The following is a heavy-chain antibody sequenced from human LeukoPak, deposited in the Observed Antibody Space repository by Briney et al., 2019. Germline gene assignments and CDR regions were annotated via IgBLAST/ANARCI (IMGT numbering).Heavy chain of an antibody. V-gene: IGHV3-23*01. CDR1: GFTFSNDP. CDR3: ASQPGWRGFEC. Sequence: GGSLRLSCAASGFTFSNDPMSWFRQTPGKGLEWVSTINYSGGSTYYADSVKGRFTISRDNSKNTLYLQMNSLRVDDTAVYYCASQPGWRGFECWGQGTLVTVSS. D-gene: IGHD2-2*01. J-gene: IGHJ4*02. CDR2: INYSGGST.